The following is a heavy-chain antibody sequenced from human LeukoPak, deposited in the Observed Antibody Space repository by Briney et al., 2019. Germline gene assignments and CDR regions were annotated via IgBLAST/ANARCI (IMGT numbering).Heavy chain of an antibody. D-gene: IGHD3-10*01. CDR2: IIPIYGVT. Sequence: GASVKVSCKASGGTFSSYAISWVRQAPGQGLEWMGRIIPIYGVTNYAQKFQGRVTITADKSTSTAYLELSSLRSEDTAVYYSASLKGGSGSYSSFYYYYGMDVWGQGTTVTVSS. CDR1: GGTFSSYA. J-gene: IGHJ6*02. CDR3: ASLKGGSGSYSSFYYYYGMDV. V-gene: IGHV1-69*04.